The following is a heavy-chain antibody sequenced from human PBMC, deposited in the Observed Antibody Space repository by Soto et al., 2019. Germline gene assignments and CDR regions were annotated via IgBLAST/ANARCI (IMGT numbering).Heavy chain of an antibody. J-gene: IGHJ4*02. D-gene: IGHD5-18*01. Sequence: EVQLVESGGGLVKPGGSLRLSCAASGFTFSSYSMNWVRQAPGKGLEWVSSISSSSSYIYYADSVKGRFTISRDNAKNSLYLQMNSLRAEDTAVYYCARDQRGYSYGEDDYWGQGTLVTVSS. V-gene: IGHV3-21*01. CDR1: GFTFSSYS. CDR2: ISSSSSYI. CDR3: ARDQRGYSYGEDDY.